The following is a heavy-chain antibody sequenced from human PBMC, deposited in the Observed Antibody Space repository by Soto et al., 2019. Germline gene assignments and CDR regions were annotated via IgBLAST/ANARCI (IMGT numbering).Heavy chain of an antibody. V-gene: IGHV1-69*01. D-gene: IGHD3-22*01. CDR3: AREWPGDYDSSAPLGGLNRLDP. Sequence: QVQLVQSGAEVKKPGSSVKVSCKASGGTFSSYAISWVRQAPGQGLEWMGGIIPIFGTANYAQKFQGRVTITADECTSTAYMELSSLRSEDTAVYYGAREWPGDYDSSAPLGGLNRLDPWGQGTLVTVSS. J-gene: IGHJ5*02. CDR2: IIPIFGTA. CDR1: GGTFSSYA.